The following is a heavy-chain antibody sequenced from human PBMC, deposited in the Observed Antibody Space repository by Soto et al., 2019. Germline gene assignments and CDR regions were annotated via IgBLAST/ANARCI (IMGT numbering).Heavy chain of an antibody. CDR2: IIPIFGTA. CDR3: ARVDTAMVGGLGSYFDY. Sequence: ASVKVSCKASGGTFSSYAISWVRQAPGQGLEWMGGIIPIFGTANYAQKFQGRVTITADESTSTAYMELSSLRSEDTAVYYCARVDTAMVGGLGSYFDYWGQGTLVTVSS. D-gene: IGHD5-18*01. V-gene: IGHV1-69*13. CDR1: GGTFSSYA. J-gene: IGHJ4*02.